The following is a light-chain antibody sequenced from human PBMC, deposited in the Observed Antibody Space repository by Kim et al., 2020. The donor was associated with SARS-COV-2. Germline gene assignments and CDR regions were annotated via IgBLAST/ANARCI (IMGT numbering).Light chain of an antibody. V-gene: IGKV3-15*01. CDR3: QQYHNMQT. Sequence: SVSHRERAPLPCRASQSISSNLAWYQQKPGQAPRLLIYGASTRATDIPVRFSGSGSGTEFTLTISSLQSEDFVVYYCQQYHNMQTFGQGTKLEI. J-gene: IGKJ2*01. CDR1: QSISSN. CDR2: GAS.